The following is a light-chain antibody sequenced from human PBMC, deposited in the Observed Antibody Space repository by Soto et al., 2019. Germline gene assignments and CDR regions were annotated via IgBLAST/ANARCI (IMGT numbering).Light chain of an antibody. CDR1: QSVSSY. CDR3: HQRSNWPRT. CDR2: DAS. J-gene: IGKJ2*01. Sequence: EIVLTQSPATLSLSPGEGATLSCRASQSVSSYLAWYQQKPGQAPRLLIYDASNRATGIPARFSGSGSGTDFTLTISSLEPEDCAVYYCHQRSNWPRTFGQGTKLEIK. V-gene: IGKV3-11*01.